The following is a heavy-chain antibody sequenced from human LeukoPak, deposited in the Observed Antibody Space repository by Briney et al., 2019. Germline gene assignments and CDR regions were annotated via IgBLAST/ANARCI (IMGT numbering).Heavy chain of an antibody. J-gene: IGHJ4*02. D-gene: IGHD3-10*01. V-gene: IGHV1-18*01. CDR3: VRGGGFNSGFEY. Sequence: ASVKVSCKASGYTFTSYNIHWVRQAPGQGLEWMGWISVYNGDTKYAQNLQGRVTLTTDTSTSTAYMELRSLRSDDTAVYYCVRGGGFNSGFEYWGQGTLVIVSS. CDR2: ISVYNGDT. CDR1: GYTFTSYN.